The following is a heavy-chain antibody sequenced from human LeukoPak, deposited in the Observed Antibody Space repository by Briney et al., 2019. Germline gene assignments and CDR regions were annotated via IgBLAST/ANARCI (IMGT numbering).Heavy chain of an antibody. J-gene: IGHJ6*03. Sequence: SETLSLTCTVSGGSVSSGGYYWSWIRQHPERGLEWIGYIYYTGSTYYNPSLESRLTISLDTSTNQFSLKLGSVTAADTAMYYCATTAYYYYVDVWGKGATVTVSS. CDR2: IYYTGST. CDR1: GGSVSSGGYY. V-gene: IGHV4-31*03. CDR3: ATTAYYYYVDV. D-gene: IGHD1-26*01.